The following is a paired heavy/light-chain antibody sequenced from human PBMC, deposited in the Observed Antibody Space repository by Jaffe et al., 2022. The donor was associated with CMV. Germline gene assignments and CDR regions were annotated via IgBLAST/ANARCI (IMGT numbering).Light chain of an antibody. V-gene: IGKV1-5*03. CDR3: QQYNSPLWT. Sequence: DIQMTQSPSTLSASVGDRVTITCRASQSISSWLAWYQQKPGKAPKLLIYKASSLESGVPSRFSGSGSGTEFTLTISSLQPDDFATYYCQQYNSPLWTFGQGTKVEIK. CDR2: KAS. CDR1: QSISSW. J-gene: IGKJ1*01.
Heavy chain of an antibody. Sequence: QVQLVQSGAEVKKPGSSVKVSCKASGGTFSSYAISWVRQAPGQGLEWMGRIIPILGIANYAQKFQGRVTITADKSTSTAYMELSSLRSEDTAVYYCARDRYDFWSGYYYYYYYMDVWGKGTTVTVSS. CDR3: ARDRYDFWSGYYYYYYYMDV. J-gene: IGHJ6*03. D-gene: IGHD3-3*01. CDR1: GGTFSSYA. V-gene: IGHV1-69*09. CDR2: IIPILGIA.